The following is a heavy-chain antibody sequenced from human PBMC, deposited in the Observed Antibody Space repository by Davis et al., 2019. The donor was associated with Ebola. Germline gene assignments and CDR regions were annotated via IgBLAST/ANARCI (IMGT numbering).Heavy chain of an antibody. Sequence: SGPTLVKPTETLTLTCTVSGFSLSNARMGVSWIRQPPGKALEWLAHIFSNDEKSYSTSLKSRLTISKDTSKSQVVLTMTNMDPVDTATYDCARIRGIVGATDYYYGMDVWGQGTTVAVSS. CDR3: ARIRGIVGATDYYYGMDV. D-gene: IGHD1-26*01. J-gene: IGHJ6*02. CDR2: IFSNDEK. V-gene: IGHV2-26*01. CDR1: GFSLSNARMG.